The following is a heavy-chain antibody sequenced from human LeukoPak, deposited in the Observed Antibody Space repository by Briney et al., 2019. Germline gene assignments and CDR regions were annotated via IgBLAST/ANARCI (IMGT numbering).Heavy chain of an antibody. V-gene: IGHV3-49*04. CDR3: NTRAYPFDP. CDR1: GFTFGDYY. CDR2: IRSKAYGGTT. Sequence: PGGSLRLSCTASGFTFGDYYMSWVRQAPGKGLEWVGFIRSKAYGGTTEYAASVKGGFTISRDDSKSVGYLQMNSLKTEDTGVYYCNTRAYPFDPWGQGTLVTVSS. J-gene: IGHJ5*02.